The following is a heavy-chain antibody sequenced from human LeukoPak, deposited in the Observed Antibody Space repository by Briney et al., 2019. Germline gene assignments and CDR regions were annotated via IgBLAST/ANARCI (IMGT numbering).Heavy chain of an antibody. CDR2: INPNSGGT. CDR3: ARSDSYTWFDP. V-gene: IGHV1-2*02. Sequence: ASVKVSCKASEYTFTGYYMHWVRQAPGQGLEWMGWINPNSGGTNYAQKFQGRVTMTRDTSISTVYVELSRLRFDDTAVYYCARSDSYTWFDPWGQGTLVTVSS. J-gene: IGHJ5*02. D-gene: IGHD2-15*01. CDR1: EYTFTGYY.